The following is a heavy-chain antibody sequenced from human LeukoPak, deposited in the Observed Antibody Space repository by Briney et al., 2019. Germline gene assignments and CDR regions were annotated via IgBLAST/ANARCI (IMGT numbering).Heavy chain of an antibody. Sequence: RAGGTLRLSCAASGFTFSSYSMNWVRQARGKGLEWVSSISSSSSYIYYADSVKGRFTISRDNAKNSLYLQMNSLRAEDTAVYYCARPASGDSFDFWGQGTMVTVSS. CDR1: GFTFSSYS. D-gene: IGHD6-25*01. J-gene: IGHJ3*01. CDR3: ARPASGDSFDF. CDR2: ISSSSSYI. V-gene: IGHV3-21*01.